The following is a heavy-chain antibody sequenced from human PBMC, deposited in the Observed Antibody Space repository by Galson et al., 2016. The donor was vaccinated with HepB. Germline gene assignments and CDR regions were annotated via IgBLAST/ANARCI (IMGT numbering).Heavy chain of an antibody. Sequence: SLRLSCAASGFTFSSYAMHWVRQAPGKGLEWVAVISYDGRNKYYTDSVKGRFTISRDNSKNTLYLQMNSLRAEDTAVNYCARDRGGGSGSYYNDYYFDYWGQGTLVTVSS. J-gene: IGHJ4*02. V-gene: IGHV3-30*04. CDR2: ISYDGRNK. D-gene: IGHD3-10*01. CDR1: GFTFSSYA. CDR3: ARDRGGGSGSYYNDYYFDY.